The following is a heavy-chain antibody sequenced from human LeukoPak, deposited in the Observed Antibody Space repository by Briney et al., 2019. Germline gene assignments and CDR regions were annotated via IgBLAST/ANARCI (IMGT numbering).Heavy chain of an antibody. CDR2: ISWNRGSI. Sequence: PGGSLRLSCAASGFTFDDYAMHWVRQAPGKGLEWVSGISWNRGSIGYADSVKGRFTISRDNAKNSLYLQMNSPRAEDMALYYCAKDSIAVAGTDYWGQGTLVTVSS. CDR3: AKDSIAVAGTDY. D-gene: IGHD6-19*01. CDR1: GFTFDDYA. V-gene: IGHV3-9*03. J-gene: IGHJ4*02.